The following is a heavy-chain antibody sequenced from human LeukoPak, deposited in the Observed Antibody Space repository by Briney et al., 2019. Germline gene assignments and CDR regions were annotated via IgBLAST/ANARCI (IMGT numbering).Heavy chain of an antibody. CDR3: ARGYGSASVDY. CDR1: GFTFTNFP. D-gene: IGHD6-6*01. J-gene: IGHJ4*02. CDR2: ITYDGNNK. V-gene: IGHV3-30-3*01. Sequence: PGGSLRLSCTTSGFTFTNFPIHWVRQAPGKGLEWVAVITYDGNNKYYADSVKDRFTLSRDTSKSTLYLQMNSLRTEDTATYYCARGYGSASVDYWGQGTPVTVSS.